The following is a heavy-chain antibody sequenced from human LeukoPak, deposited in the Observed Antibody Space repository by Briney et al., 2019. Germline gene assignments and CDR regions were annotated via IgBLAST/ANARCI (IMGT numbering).Heavy chain of an antibody. V-gene: IGHV4-39*07. CDR1: GGSISSSIHY. D-gene: IGHD3-16*01. CDR2: IHYSGNT. CDR3: ATYTEDYSGPAFAP. J-gene: IGHJ5*02. Sequence: SETLSLTCTVSGGSISSSIHYWGWVRQSPRKGLEWIGTIHYSGNTYYNPSLRSRLTISLDTSNNQYSLKLSSVTAADTAVYYCATYTEDYSGPAFAPWGQGTLVIVSS.